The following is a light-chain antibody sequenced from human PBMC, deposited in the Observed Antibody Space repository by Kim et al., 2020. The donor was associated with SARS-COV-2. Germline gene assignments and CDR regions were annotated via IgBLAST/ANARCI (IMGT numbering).Light chain of an antibody. CDR2: DAA. CDR1: HNVDIS. J-gene: IGKJ4*01. CDR3: QQRGNWPPALT. Sequence: PGESATLSGRASHNVDISLAWYQQTPGRAPRLLIYDAAIRAAGIPDRFSASGSGTDFTLTIGSLAPEDFAVYYCQQRGNWPPALTFGGGTKVDIK. V-gene: IGKV3-11*01.